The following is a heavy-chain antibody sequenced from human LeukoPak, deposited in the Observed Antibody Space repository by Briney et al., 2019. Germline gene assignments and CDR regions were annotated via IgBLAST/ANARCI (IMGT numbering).Heavy chain of an antibody. CDR1: GFTFSSYA. J-gene: IGHJ4*02. D-gene: IGHD6-13*01. V-gene: IGHV3-23*01. CDR2: ISGSGGST. CDR3: AKDPSSRSPFFDY. Sequence: GGSLRLSCAASGFTFSSYAMSWVRQAPGEGLEWVSAISGSGGSTYYADSVKGRFTISRDNSKSTLYLQMNSLRAEDTAVYYCAKDPSSRSPFFDYWGQGTLVTVSS.